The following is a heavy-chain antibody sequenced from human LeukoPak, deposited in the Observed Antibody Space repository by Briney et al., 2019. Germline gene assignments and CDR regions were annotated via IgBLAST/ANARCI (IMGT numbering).Heavy chain of an antibody. CDR2: IHTSGST. CDR1: GDSISNHY. J-gene: IGHJ4*02. CDR3: ASVRDWNYYYY. V-gene: IGHV4-4*07. Sequence: SETLSLTCTVSGDSISNHYWGWVRQPAGKGLEWIGRIHTSGSTNYNPSLKSRVTLSVDTAKNQFSLKLTSVTAADTAVYYCASVRDWNYYYYWGQGTLVTVSS. D-gene: IGHD1-7*01.